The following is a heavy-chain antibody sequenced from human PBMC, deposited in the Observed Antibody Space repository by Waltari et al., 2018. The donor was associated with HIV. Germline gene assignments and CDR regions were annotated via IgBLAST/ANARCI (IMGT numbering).Heavy chain of an antibody. J-gene: IGHJ3*02. CDR2: IYYSGST. CDR3: ARQGYYYDSSGYYTGAFDI. V-gene: IGHV4-39*01. CDR1: GGSISSSSHY. Sequence: QLQLQESGPGLVKPSETLSITCTVSGGSISSSSHYWGWIRQPPGKGLEWIGSIYYSGSTYYNPSLKSRVSISVDTSKNQFSLKLSSVTAADTAVYYCARQGYYYDSSGYYTGAFDIWGQGTVVTVSS. D-gene: IGHD3-22*01.